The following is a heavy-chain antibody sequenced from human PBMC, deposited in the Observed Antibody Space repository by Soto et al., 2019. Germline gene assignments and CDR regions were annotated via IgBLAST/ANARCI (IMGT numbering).Heavy chain of an antibody. Sequence: QVQLQQWGAGLLKPSETLSLTCAVYGGSFSGYYWSWIRQPPGKGLEWIGEINHSGSTNYNPSLKSRVTISVDTSKHQFSLKLSSVTAADTAVYYCARGPSSGWYPRYFQHWGQGTLVTVSS. CDR1: GGSFSGYY. CDR3: ARGPSSGWYPRYFQH. D-gene: IGHD6-19*01. V-gene: IGHV4-34*01. J-gene: IGHJ1*01. CDR2: INHSGST.